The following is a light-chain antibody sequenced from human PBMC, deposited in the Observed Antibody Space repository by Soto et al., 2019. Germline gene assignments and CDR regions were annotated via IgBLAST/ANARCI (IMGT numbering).Light chain of an antibody. CDR3: QQYNNWPRT. CDR2: AAS. V-gene: IGKV1-39*01. J-gene: IGKJ1*01. Sequence: DIQMTQSPSSLSASVGDRVPITCRASQSISSYLNWYQQKPGKAPKLLIYAASSLQSGVPARFSGSGSGTDFTLTISSLQFEDFAVYYCQQYNNWPRTFGQGTKVDI. CDR1: QSISSY.